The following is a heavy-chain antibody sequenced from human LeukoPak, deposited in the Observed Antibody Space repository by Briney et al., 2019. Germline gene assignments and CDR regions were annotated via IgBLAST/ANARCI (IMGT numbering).Heavy chain of an antibody. Sequence: GGSLRLSCAASGFTFNSYAMSWVRQAPGKGLEWVSAISGSGGSTYYADSVKGRFTISRDNSKNTLYLQMNSLRAEDTAVYYCAKSHDCWSGYAIDYWGQGTLVTVSS. CDR1: GFTFNSYA. J-gene: IGHJ4*02. V-gene: IGHV3-23*01. CDR3: AKSHDCWSGYAIDY. D-gene: IGHD3-3*01. CDR2: ISGSGGST.